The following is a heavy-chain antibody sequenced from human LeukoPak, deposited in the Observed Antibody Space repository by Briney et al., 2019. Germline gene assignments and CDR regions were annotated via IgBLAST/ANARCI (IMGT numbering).Heavy chain of an antibody. CDR2: ISSSGSTI. D-gene: IGHD1-26*01. V-gene: IGHV3-48*03. Sequence: PGGSLRLSCAASGFTFSSYEMNWVRQAPGKGLEWVSYISSSGSTIYYADSVKGRFTISRDNAKNSLYLQMNSLRAEDTAVYYCIRGSSSDGSFLHGGDFDYWGQGTLVTVSS. J-gene: IGHJ4*02. CDR3: IRGSSSDGSFLHGGDFDY. CDR1: GFTFSSYE.